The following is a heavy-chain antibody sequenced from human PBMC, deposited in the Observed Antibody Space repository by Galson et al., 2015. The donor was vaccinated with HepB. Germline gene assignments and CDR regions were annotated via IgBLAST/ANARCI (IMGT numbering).Heavy chain of an antibody. V-gene: IGHV4-59*01. Sequence: ETLSLTCTVSGGSISSYYWSWIRQPPGKGLEWIGYIYYSGSTNYNPSLKSRVTISVDTSKNQFSLKLSSVTAADTAVYYCARAFYGAPLYFDYWGQGTLVTVSS. D-gene: IGHD4-17*01. J-gene: IGHJ4*02. CDR3: ARAFYGAPLYFDY. CDR1: GGSISSYY. CDR2: IYYSGST.